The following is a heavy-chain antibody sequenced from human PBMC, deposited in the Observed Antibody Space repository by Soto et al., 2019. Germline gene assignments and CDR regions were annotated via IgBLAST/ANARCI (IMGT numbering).Heavy chain of an antibody. J-gene: IGHJ1*01. CDR2: VSPNTGNT. CDR3: AKILGDCTRTAGCSEYFHH. V-gene: IGHV1-8*01. CDR1: GYSFINYD. Sequence: QVQLVQSGAEVKKPGASVQVSCKASGYSFINYDINWVRQSTGQGLEWLGWVSPNTGNTGYAQKFQGRVTMTRDTTTRTAYMELSRLRTDDTAIYYGAKILGDCTRTAGCSEYFHHWGQGTLVTVSS. D-gene: IGHD2-8*01.